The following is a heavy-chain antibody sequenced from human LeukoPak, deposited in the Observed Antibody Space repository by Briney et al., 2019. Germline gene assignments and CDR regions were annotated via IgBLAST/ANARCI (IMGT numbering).Heavy chain of an antibody. CDR3: AKGFYDTGRYSPFDS. J-gene: IGHJ4*02. CDR1: GFTFSTYA. D-gene: IGHD3-22*01. Sequence: TGGSLRLSCAASGFTFSTYAMTWVRQAPGKGLEWVSGVSAGGGTTYYGDSVKGRFTISRDNSKNTVFLQMNNLRAEDAAIYYCAKGFYDTGRYSPFDSWGQGTLVTVSS. CDR2: VSAGGGTT. V-gene: IGHV3-23*01.